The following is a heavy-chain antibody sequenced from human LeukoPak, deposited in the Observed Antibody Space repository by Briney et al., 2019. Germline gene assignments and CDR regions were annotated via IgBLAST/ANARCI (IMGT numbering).Heavy chain of an antibody. J-gene: IGHJ4*02. CDR2: ISSSSSYI. CDR3: ARPAGTGSDY. V-gene: IGHV3-21*01. D-gene: IGHD3-10*01. CDR1: GFTFSSYS. Sequence: KSGGSPRLSCAASGFTFSSYSMNWVRQAPGKGLEWVSSISSSSSYIYYAGSVKGRFTISRDNAKNSLYLQMNSLRAEDTAVYYCARPAGTGSDYWGQGTLVTVSS.